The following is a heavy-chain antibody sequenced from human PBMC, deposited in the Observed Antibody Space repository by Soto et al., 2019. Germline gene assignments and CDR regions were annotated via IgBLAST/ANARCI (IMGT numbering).Heavy chain of an antibody. CDR1: GGSFSGYY. CDR2: INHSGST. Sequence: PSETLSLTCAVYGGSFSGYYWSWIRQPPGKGLEWIGEINHSGSTIYNPSLKKRVTITVDTYKNQFPLKLSSVTAADTAVDYYARGKGLEARDCFDYWGQGTLVTVSS. CDR3: ARGKGLEARDCFDY. J-gene: IGHJ4*02. V-gene: IGHV4-34*01. D-gene: IGHD3-22*01.